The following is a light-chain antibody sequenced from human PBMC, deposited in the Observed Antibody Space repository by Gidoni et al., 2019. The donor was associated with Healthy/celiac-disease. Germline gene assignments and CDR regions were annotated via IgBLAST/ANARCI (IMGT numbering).Light chain of an antibody. CDR2: DAS. Sequence: EIVLTQSPATLSLSPGERATLSCRASQSVSSYLALYQQIPGQAPRLLIYDASNRATGIPARFSGSGSGTDFTLTISSLEPEDFAVYYCQQRSNWPPVLTFXGXTKVXIK. CDR3: QQRSNWPPVLT. J-gene: IGKJ4*01. CDR1: QSVSSY. V-gene: IGKV3-11*01.